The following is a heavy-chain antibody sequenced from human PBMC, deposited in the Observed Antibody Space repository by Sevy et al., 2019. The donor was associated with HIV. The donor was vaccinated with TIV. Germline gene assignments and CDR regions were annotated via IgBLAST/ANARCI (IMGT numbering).Heavy chain of an antibody. Sequence: ASVKVSCKASGYTFTSYDMNWVRQATGQGLEWMGWMNPNSGNTGYAQKFQGRVTMTRNTSISTAYMELSSLRSEDTAVYYCAREMDTAMVTRYYYGMDVWGQGTTVTVSS. CDR3: AREMDTAMVTRYYYGMDV. V-gene: IGHV1-8*01. J-gene: IGHJ6*02. D-gene: IGHD5-18*01. CDR1: GYTFTSYD. CDR2: MNPNSGNT.